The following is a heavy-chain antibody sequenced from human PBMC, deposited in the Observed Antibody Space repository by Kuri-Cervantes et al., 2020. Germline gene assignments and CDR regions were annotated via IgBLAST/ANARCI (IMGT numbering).Heavy chain of an antibody. J-gene: IGHJ3*02. V-gene: IGHV1-69*06. D-gene: IGHD3-22*01. Sequence: SSVNVSCKASGGTFSSYAISWVRQAPGQGLEWMGGIIPIFGTANYAQKFQGRVTITADKSTSTAYVELSSLRSEDTAVYYCARAMNYDSSGYYGVDAFDIWGQGTMVTVSS. CDR3: ARAMNYDSSGYYGVDAFDI. CDR1: GGTFSSYA. CDR2: IIPIFGTA.